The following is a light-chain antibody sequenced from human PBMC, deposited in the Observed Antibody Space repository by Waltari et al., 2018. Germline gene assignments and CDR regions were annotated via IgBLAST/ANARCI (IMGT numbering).Light chain of an antibody. CDR3: QTGGHGTWV. Sequence: QLVLTQSPSPSASLGAPVKLTCTLSSGHSTNIIAWLQQQPEKGPRYLMNVNSDGSHNKGVGIPDRFSGSSSGAERYLTISSLQSEDEADYYCQTGGHGTWVFGGGTRLTVL. CDR2: VNSDGSH. V-gene: IGLV4-69*01. CDR1: SGHSTNI. J-gene: IGLJ3*02.